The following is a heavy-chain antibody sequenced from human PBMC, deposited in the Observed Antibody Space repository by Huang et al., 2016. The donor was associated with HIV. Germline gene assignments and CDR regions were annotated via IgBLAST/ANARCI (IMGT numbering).Heavy chain of an antibody. V-gene: IGHV4-39*01. CDR1: GGSIRSDNAY. D-gene: IGHD3-10*01. CDR2: IYDGESN. CDR3: ARRPGSITMIRGVITDPY. J-gene: IGHJ4*02. Sequence: QLQLQESGPGLVKPSETLSLTCTVSGGSIRSDNAYWGWNRQPQGKGLEWIGSIYDGESNYKHPSRKSRGNITWETSKNQFSLKMRSVTAADTAVYYCARRPGSITMIRGVITDPYWGQRTLVTVSS.